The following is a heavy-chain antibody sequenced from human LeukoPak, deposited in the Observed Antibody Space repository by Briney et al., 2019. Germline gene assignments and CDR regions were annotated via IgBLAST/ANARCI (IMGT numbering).Heavy chain of an antibody. CDR1: GYSISSGYY. CDR3: ARGGRTTVTKRRPDDAFDI. Sequence: PSETLSLTCTVSGYSISSGYYWGWIRQPPGKGLEWIGNIYPTGSTYYNPSLKSRVTISLDTSRNQFSLKLSSVTAADTAVYYCARGGRTTVTKRRPDDAFDIWGQGTMVTVSS. V-gene: IGHV4-38-2*02. D-gene: IGHD4-17*01. CDR2: IYPTGST. J-gene: IGHJ3*02.